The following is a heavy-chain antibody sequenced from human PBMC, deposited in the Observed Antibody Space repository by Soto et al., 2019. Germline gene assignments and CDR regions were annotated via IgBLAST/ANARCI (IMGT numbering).Heavy chain of an antibody. V-gene: IGHV4-59*08. CDR1: GGSISSYY. CDR2: IYYSGST. CDR3: ARHRAWFGELFFGY. D-gene: IGHD3-10*01. J-gene: IGHJ4*02. Sequence: PSETLSLTCTVSGGSISSYYWSWIRQPPGKGLEWIGYIYYSGSTNYNPSLKSRVTISVDTSKNQFSLKLSSVTAADTAVYYCARHRAWFGELFFGYWGQGTLVTVSS.